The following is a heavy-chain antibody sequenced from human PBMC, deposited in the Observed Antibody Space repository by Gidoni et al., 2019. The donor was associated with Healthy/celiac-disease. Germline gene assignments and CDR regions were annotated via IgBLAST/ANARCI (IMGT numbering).Heavy chain of an antibody. Sequence: QVQLVESGGGVVQPGRSLRLSCAASGFTFSSYAMHWVRQAPGKGLEWVAVISYDGSNKYYADSVKGRFTISRDNSKNTLYLQMNSLRAEDTAVYYCASPKQQLVPDDAFDIWGQGTMVTVSS. CDR3: ASPKQQLVPDDAFDI. D-gene: IGHD6-13*01. V-gene: IGHV3-30*04. J-gene: IGHJ3*02. CDR2: ISYDGSNK. CDR1: GFTFSSYA.